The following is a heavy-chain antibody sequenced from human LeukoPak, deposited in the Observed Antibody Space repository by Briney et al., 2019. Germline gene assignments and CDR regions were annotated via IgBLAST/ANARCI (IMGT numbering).Heavy chain of an antibody. V-gene: IGHV3-23*01. D-gene: IGHD2-2*02. CDR2: ISGSGGST. Sequence: GGSRRLSCAASGFTFSSYAMSWVRQAPGKGLEWVSAISGSGGSTYYADSVKGRFTISRDNSKNTLYLQMNSLRAEDTAVYYCAKGGYCSSTSCYTNYYYGMDVWGQGTTVTVSS. J-gene: IGHJ6*02. CDR1: GFTFSSYA. CDR3: AKGGYCSSTSCYTNYYYGMDV.